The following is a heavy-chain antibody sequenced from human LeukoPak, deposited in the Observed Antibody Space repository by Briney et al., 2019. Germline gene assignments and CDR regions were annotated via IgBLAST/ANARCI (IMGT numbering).Heavy chain of an antibody. D-gene: IGHD3-10*01. CDR3: ARDSVVRGAPEFDY. J-gene: IGHJ4*02. CDR2: IKEDGSRK. Sequence: GGSLRLSCAASGFTFSTYWMSWVRHAPGKGLEWVANIKEDGSRKFYVDSVKGRFTISRDNAKKSLYLQMNSLRAEDTAVYYCARDSVVRGAPEFDYWGQGTLVTVSS. V-gene: IGHV3-7*01. CDR1: GFTFSTYW.